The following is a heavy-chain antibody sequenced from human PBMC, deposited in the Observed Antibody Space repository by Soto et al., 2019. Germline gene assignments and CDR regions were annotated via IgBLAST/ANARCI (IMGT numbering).Heavy chain of an antibody. Sequence: GGSLRLSCAASGFTFSSYSMNWVRQAPGKGLEWVSSISSSSSYIYYADSVKGRFTISRDNAKNSLYLQMNSLRAEDTAVYYCARNLGESYYYDSSGYYDGAFDYWGQGTLVTVSS. CDR1: GFTFSSYS. CDR2: ISSSSSYI. D-gene: IGHD3-22*01. J-gene: IGHJ4*02. CDR3: ARNLGESYYYDSSGYYDGAFDY. V-gene: IGHV3-21*01.